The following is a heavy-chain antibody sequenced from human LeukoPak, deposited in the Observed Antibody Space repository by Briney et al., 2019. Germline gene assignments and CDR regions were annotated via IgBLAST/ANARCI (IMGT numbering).Heavy chain of an antibody. D-gene: IGHD5-18*01. CDR3: ARGYSYGFDY. J-gene: IGHJ4*02. CDR2: ISSSSSTI. CDR1: GFTFSSYS. Sequence: GGSLRLSCAASGFTFSSYSMNWVRQAPGKGLEWVSYISSSSSTIYYADSVKGRFTISRDNSKNTLYLQMNSLRAEDTAVYYCARGYSYGFDYWGQGTLVTVSS. V-gene: IGHV3-48*01.